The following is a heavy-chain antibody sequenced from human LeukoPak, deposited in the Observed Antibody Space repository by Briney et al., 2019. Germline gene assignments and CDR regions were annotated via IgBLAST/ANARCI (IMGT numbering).Heavy chain of an antibody. CDR2: IHPGDSDT. CDR3: ARRSGSYFDY. CDR1: GYSFTNFW. J-gene: IGHJ4*02. V-gene: IGHV5-51*01. Sequence: GEALKISCKGSGYSFTNFWIGWVRQMPAKGLEWMGIIHPGDSDTRYSPSFQGQVTISADKSNSTAYLQWNSLKASDTAMYYCARRSGSYFDYWGQGTLVTVSS. D-gene: IGHD1-26*01.